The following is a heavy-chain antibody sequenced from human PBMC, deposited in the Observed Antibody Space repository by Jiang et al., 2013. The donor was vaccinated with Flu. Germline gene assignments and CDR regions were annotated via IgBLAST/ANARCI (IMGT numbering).Heavy chain of an antibody. CDR2: ISSSGSTI. Sequence: YISSSGSTIYYGDSVKGRFTISRDNAKNSLHLQMNSLRAEDTAVYYCARGLPWGSFYFDYWGQGTLVTVSS. V-gene: IGHV3-11*01. CDR3: ARGLPWGSFYFDY. J-gene: IGHJ4*02. D-gene: IGHD7-27*01.